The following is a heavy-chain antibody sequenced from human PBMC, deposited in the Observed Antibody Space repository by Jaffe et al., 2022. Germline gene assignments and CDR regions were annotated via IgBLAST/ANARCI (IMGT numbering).Heavy chain of an antibody. Sequence: EVQLVESGGGLVQPGGSLRLSCAASGFTFSSYEMNWVRQIPGKGLEWVSYISISGSTIYYADSLKGRFTISRDNAKNSLYLQMNSLRAEDTAVYYCARVDGYNYNYYYYYMDVWGKGTTVTVSS. CDR2: ISISGSTI. V-gene: IGHV3-48*03. CDR3: ARVDGYNYNYYYYYMDV. J-gene: IGHJ6*03. CDR1: GFTFSSYE. D-gene: IGHD5-12*01.